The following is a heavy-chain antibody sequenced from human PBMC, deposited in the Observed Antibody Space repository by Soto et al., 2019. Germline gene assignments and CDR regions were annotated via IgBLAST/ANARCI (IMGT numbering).Heavy chain of an antibody. CDR2: IIPILGIA. V-gene: IGHV1-69*08. J-gene: IGHJ4*02. CDR1: GGTFSSYT. CDR3: AREDETVAGLDY. D-gene: IGHD6-19*01. Sequence: QVQLVQSGAEVKKPGSSVKVSCKASGGTFSSYTISWVRQAPGQGLEWMGRIIPILGIANYAQKFQGRVTITADKSTSTAYMELSSLRSEDTAVYYCAREDETVAGLDYWGQGTLVTVSS.